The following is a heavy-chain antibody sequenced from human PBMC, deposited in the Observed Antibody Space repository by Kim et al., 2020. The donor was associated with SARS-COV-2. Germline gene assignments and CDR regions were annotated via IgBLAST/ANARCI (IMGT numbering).Heavy chain of an antibody. CDR3: TTGYIS. D-gene: IGHD3-16*02. V-gene: IGHV3-15*01. CDR2: TGGGTT. J-gene: IGHJ4*02. Sequence: TGGGTTDYAAPVKGTFTISRDESKNTLYLQMNSLKTEDTAVYYCTTGYISWGQGTLVTVSS.